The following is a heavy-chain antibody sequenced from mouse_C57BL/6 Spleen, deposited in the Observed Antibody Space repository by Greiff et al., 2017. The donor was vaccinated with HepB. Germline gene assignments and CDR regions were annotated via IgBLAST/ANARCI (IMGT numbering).Heavy chain of an antibody. CDR2: ISSGSSTI. J-gene: IGHJ2*01. Sequence: EVKVVESGGGLVKPGGSLKLSCAASGFTFSDYGMHWVRQAPEKGLEWVAYISSGSSTIYYADTVKGRFTISRDNAKNTLFLQMTSLRSEDTAMYYCARPRETSDIYDGYYVPFDYWGQGTTLTVSS. CDR3: ARPRETSDIYDGYYVPFDY. CDR1: GFTFSDYG. V-gene: IGHV5-17*01. D-gene: IGHD2-3*01.